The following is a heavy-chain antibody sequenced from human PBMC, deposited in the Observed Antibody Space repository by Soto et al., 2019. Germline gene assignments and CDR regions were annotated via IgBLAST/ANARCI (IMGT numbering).Heavy chain of an antibody. D-gene: IGHD2-2*01. CDR2: IIPLFGTA. Sequence: QVQLVQSGAEVRKPGSSVRVSCKASGGTFDAYTITWVRQAPGQGLEWMGGIIPLFGTANYAQKFQGRVTITADESTTTAHMELISLRSEDTAVYFCARLGTKAMDVWGQWTTVTISS. J-gene: IGHJ6*02. CDR3: ARLGTKAMDV. CDR1: GGTFDAYT. V-gene: IGHV1-69*01.